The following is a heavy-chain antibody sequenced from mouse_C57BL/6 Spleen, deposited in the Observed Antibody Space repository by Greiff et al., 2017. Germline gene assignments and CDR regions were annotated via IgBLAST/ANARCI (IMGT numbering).Heavy chain of an antibody. J-gene: IGHJ2*01. V-gene: IGHV1-64*01. CDR2: IHPNSGST. CDR3: ARFYYGSSYFDY. CDR1: GYTFTSYW. Sequence: QVQLQQPGAELVKPGASVKLSCKASGYTFTSYWMHWVKQRPGQGLEWIGMIHPNSGSTNYNEKFKSKATLTVDKSSSTAYMQLSSLTSEDSAVYYCARFYYGSSYFDYWGQGTTRTVSS. D-gene: IGHD1-1*01.